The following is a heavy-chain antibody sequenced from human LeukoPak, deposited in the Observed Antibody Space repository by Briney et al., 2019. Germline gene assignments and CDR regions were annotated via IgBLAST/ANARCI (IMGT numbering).Heavy chain of an antibody. CDR2: ISGEAVSS. D-gene: IGHD5-24*01. V-gene: IGHV3-43*02. Sequence: GGSLRISCAASGFMFDDYAMHWVRQVPGRGLEWVSLISGEAVSSFYTDSVKGRFTISRDNNNSSLSLQMRRLTTEDTAFYYCVREQFSHTSNYFDNWGQGILVTVSS. CDR1: GFMFDDYA. J-gene: IGHJ4*02. CDR3: VREQFSHTSNYFDN.